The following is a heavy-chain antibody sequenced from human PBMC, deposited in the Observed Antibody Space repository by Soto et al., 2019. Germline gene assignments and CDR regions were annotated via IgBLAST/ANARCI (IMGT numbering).Heavy chain of an antibody. Sequence: EVQLLESGGGLVQPGGSLRLSCAASGFTFTGYAMNWVRQAPGKGLEWVSTISGSGAATHYADSVRGRFTVSRDDSKSTLYLEMNSLRGEDTAVYYCAQDPSTGYADHWGQGTLVTVSS. D-gene: IGHD3-9*01. CDR1: GFTFTGYA. CDR2: ISGSGAAT. CDR3: AQDPSTGYADH. J-gene: IGHJ4*02. V-gene: IGHV3-23*01.